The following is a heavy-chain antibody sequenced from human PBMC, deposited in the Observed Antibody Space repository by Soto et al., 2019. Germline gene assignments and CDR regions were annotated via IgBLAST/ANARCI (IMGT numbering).Heavy chain of an antibody. CDR3: ARGREYQPLLHGTYEP. D-gene: IGHD1-26*01. CDR1: GGTFRNYG. CDR2: IILIFDTT. Sequence: QVQLVQSGAEVKKPGSSVKVSCKASGGTFRNYGISWVRQTSGQGLEWLGGIILIFDTTKYAQKFQGRVTITADESTTTAYMELSSLRVEDTAVYYCARGREYQPLLHGTYEPWGQGTLVTVSS. V-gene: IGHV1-69*12. J-gene: IGHJ5*02.